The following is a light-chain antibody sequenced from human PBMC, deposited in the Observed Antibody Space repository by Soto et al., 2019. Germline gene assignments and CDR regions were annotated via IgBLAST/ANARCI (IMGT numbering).Light chain of an antibody. V-gene: IGKV1D-8*01. CDR1: QGINSF. Sequence: VLSMTQSPSVISASTGDKVTIRCRVSQGINSFLAWYQQKPGKAPNLLIYGGSSFQSGVPSRFSGSGSGTDFNLTISDLQSEDLATYYCQQYYFLPYTFGQGTKLQIK. J-gene: IGKJ2*01. CDR2: GGS. CDR3: QQYYFLPYT.